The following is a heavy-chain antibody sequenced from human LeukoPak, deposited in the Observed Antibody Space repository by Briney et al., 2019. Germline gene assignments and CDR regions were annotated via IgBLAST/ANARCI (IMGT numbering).Heavy chain of an antibody. CDR1: GFSFSSYA. D-gene: IGHD3-16*01. Sequence: PGGSLRLSCAASGFSFSSYAMSSVRQAPRKGLGWVSYIRAGGDDTYYADSVRGRLTTSRDNSKNTLYLEMNSLRAEDTAIYYCVLDARLGESLRWGQGTLVTVSS. CDR2: IRAGGDDT. CDR3: VLDARLGESLR. J-gene: IGHJ4*02. V-gene: IGHV3-23*01.